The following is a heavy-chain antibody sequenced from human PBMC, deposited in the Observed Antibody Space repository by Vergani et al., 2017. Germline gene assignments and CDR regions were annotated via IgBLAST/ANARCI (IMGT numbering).Heavy chain of an antibody. Sequence: QVQLVESGGGVVQPGRSLRLSCAASGFTFSSYAMHWVRQAPGKGLEWVAVISYDGSNKYYADSVKGRFTISRDNSKNTLYLQMNSLRAEDTAVYSSARGVSGDYVSSFDYWGQGSLVTVSS. CDR2: ISYDGSNK. J-gene: IGHJ4*02. CDR3: ARGVSGDYVSSFDY. CDR1: GFTFSSYA. D-gene: IGHD4-17*01. V-gene: IGHV3-30-3*01.